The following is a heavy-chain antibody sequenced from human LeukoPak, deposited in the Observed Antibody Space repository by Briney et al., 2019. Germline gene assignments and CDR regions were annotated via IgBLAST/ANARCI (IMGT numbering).Heavy chain of an antibody. D-gene: IGHD4-17*01. J-gene: IGHJ4*02. CDR2: ISYDGSNK. Sequence: GGSLRLSCAASGFTFSSYGMHWVRQAPGKGLEWVAAISYDGSNKYHADSVKGRFTISRDNSKNTLYLQMNSLRAEDTAVYYCARDVGGDGDPTYYWGQGTLVTVSS. V-gene: IGHV3-30*03. CDR1: GFTFSSYG. CDR3: ARDVGGDGDPTYY.